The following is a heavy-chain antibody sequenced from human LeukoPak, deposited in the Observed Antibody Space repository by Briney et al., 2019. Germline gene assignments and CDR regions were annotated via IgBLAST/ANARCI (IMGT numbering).Heavy chain of an antibody. CDR3: ARVKLGSSWYILDY. V-gene: IGHV3-30-3*01. CDR2: ISYDGSNK. Sequence: GGPLRLSCAASGFTFSSYAMHWVRQAPGKGLEWVAVISYDGSNKYYADSVKGRSTISRDNSKNTLYLQMNSLRAEDTAVYYCARVKLGSSWYILDYWGQGTLVTVSS. D-gene: IGHD6-13*01. J-gene: IGHJ4*02. CDR1: GFTFSSYA.